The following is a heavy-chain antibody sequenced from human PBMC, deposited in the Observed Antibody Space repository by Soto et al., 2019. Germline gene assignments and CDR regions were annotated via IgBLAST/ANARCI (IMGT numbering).Heavy chain of an antibody. V-gene: IGHV3-23*01. CDR1: GFTFSSYA. CDR3: ALRVRFGELLSPFDP. D-gene: IGHD3-10*01. CDR2: ISGSGGST. J-gene: IGHJ5*02. Sequence: GGSLRLSCAASGFTFSSYAMSWVRQAPGKGLEWVSAISGSGGSTYYADSVKGRFTISRDNSKNTLYLQMNSLRAEDTAVYYCALRVRFGELLSPFDPWGQGTLVTVSS.